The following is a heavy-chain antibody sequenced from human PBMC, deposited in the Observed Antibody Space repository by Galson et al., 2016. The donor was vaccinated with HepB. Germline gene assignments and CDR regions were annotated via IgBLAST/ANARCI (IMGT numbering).Heavy chain of an antibody. V-gene: IGHV3-23*01. CDR3: GKHGGFDY. CDR1: GFSFSNSG. D-gene: IGHD3-16*01. J-gene: IGHJ4*02. CDR2: ITRSDDAT. Sequence: SLRLSCAASGFSFSNSGMSWVRQAPGRGLEWVSGITRSDDATHYADFVKGRFTISRDNSKNTLYLYMNNLTAGDTAIYYCGKHGGFDYWGQGALVTVSS.